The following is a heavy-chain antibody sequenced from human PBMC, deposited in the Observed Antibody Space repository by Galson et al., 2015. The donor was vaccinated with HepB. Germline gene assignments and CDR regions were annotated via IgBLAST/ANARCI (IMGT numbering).Heavy chain of an antibody. D-gene: IGHD3-10*01. CDR2: ISSNGYMI. CDR1: GFTFGAYE. J-gene: IGHJ4*02. Sequence: SLRLSCAASGFTFGAYEMNWVRQAPGKGLEWISYISSNGYMIYYAESVKGRFTVSRDNARDSLYLQMNSLRVEDTAVYYCARDDALWSWYFDSWGQGILVPVSS. V-gene: IGHV3-48*03. CDR3: ARDDALWSWYFDS.